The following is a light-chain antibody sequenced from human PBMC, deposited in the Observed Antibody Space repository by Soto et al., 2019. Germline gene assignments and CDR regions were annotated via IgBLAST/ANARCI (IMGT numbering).Light chain of an antibody. CDR1: QSVFYSSDSKNY. J-gene: IGKJ3*01. Sequence: DIVMTQSPDSLAVFLGERATINCRSSQSVFYSSDSKNYLAWYQQKPGQPPKLLIYWASIRESGVPDRFSGSGSGTDFSLTISSLQAEDVALYYCQQYYSTPFTFGPGTKVDIK. V-gene: IGKV4-1*01. CDR2: WAS. CDR3: QQYYSTPFT.